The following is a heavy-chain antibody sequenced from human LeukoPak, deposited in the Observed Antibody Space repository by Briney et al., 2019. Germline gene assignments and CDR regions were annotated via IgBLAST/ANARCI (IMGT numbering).Heavy chain of an antibody. CDR2: INHSGST. V-gene: IGHV4-34*01. D-gene: IGHD3-22*01. J-gene: IGHJ4*02. Sequence: PSETLSLTCAVYGGSFSGYYWSWIRQPPGKGLEWIGEINHSGSTNYNPSLKSRVTISVDTSKNQFSLKLSSVTAADTAVYYCARGPPLNPGDFDSSGYYYFDYWGLGTLVTVSS. CDR3: ARGPPLNPGDFDSSGYYYFDY. CDR1: GGSFSGYY.